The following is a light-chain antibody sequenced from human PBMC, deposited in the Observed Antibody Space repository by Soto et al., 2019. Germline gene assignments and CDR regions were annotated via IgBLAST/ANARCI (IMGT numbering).Light chain of an antibody. J-gene: IGLJ2*01. V-gene: IGLV2-8*01. CDR1: SSDIGAYNY. CDR3: SSHAGSINVA. Sequence: QSALTQPPSASGSPGQSVTISCTGTSSDIGAYNYVSWYQQHPGKAPKLMIYEVTKRPSGVPARFSGSKSGNTASLTVSGLQAEDEADYYCSSHAGSINVAFGGGTKLTVL. CDR2: EVT.